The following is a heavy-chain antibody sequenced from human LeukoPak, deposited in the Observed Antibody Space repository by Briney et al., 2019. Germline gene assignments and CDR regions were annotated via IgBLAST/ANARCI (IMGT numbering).Heavy chain of an antibody. CDR2: ISSSSSYI. Sequence: GGSLRLSCAASGFTFSDAWMTWVRQAPGKGLEWVSSISSSSSYIYYADSVKGRFTISRDNAKNSLYLQMNSLRAEDTAVYYCAGPGVVGASHYFNYWGQGTLVTVSS. D-gene: IGHD1-26*01. J-gene: IGHJ4*02. V-gene: IGHV3-21*01. CDR3: AGPGVVGASHYFNY. CDR1: GFTFSDAW.